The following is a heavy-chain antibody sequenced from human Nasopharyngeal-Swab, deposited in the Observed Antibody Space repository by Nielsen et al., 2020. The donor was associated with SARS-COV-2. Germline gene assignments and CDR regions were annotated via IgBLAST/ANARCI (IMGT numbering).Heavy chain of an antibody. D-gene: IGHD3-22*01. CDR3: ATTQYYYDRSGYYSFDY. V-gene: IGHV1-24*01. Sequence: WVRQAPGQGLEWTGGFDPEDGETIYAQKFQGRVTMTEDTSTDTAYMELSSLRSEDTAVYYCATTQYYYDRSGYYSFDYWGQGTLVTVSS. CDR2: FDPEDGET. J-gene: IGHJ4*02.